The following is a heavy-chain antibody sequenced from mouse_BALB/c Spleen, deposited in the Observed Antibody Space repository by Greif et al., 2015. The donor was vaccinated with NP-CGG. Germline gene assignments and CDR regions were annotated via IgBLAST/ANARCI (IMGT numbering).Heavy chain of an antibody. V-gene: IGHV1-7*01. D-gene: IGHD1-1*01. CDR2: INPSTGYT. CDR3: ADYYGSSYYSDY. J-gene: IGHJ2*01. CDR1: GYTFTSYW. Sequence: QVHVKQSGAELAKPGASVKMSCKASGYTFTSYWMHWVKQRPGQGLEWIGYINPSTGYTEYNQKFKDKATLTADKSSSTAYMQLSSLTADDSAVYYCADYYGSSYYSDYWGQGTTLTVSS.